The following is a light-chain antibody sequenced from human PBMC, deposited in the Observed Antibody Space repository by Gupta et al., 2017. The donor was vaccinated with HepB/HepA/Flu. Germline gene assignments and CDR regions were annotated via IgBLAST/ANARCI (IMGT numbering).Light chain of an antibody. CDR3: GTRDITLRGV. J-gene: IGLJ3*02. CDR1: NTDVGSHY. CDR2: RDV. Sequence: QSVLTQPPSVSAAPGQKVTISCSGSNTDVGSHYVSWYQVVPGEAPKLLILRDVERPTGIPYRFSGSKSGKSATLAISELQTVDEADYYCGTRDITLRGVFGGGTRLTV. V-gene: IGLV1-51*02.